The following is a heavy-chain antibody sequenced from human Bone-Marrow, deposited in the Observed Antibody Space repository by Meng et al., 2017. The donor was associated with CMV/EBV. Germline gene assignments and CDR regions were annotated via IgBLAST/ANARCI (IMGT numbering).Heavy chain of an antibody. V-gene: IGHV3-7*01. Sequence: GSLGLACAASGFTLSSYWVSWVRQARGKGLEWVANIKQDGSEKYYVDSVKGRFTISRDNAKNSLYLQMNSLRAEDTAVYYCARTLDYWGQGTLVTVSS. CDR1: GFTLSSYW. CDR2: IKQDGSEK. CDR3: ARTLDY. J-gene: IGHJ4*02.